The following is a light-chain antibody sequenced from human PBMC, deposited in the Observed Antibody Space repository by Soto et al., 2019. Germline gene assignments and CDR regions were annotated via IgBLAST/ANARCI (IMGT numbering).Light chain of an antibody. CDR3: GTWDSSLSIPYV. CDR2: DNN. Sequence: QSVLTQPPSVSAAPGQKVTISCSGSTSSIGSNYVSWYQQLPGTAPKLLIYDNNKRPSGIPDRFSGSKSGTSATLGITGLQTGDEADYYCGTWDSSLSIPYVFGTGTKVTVL. J-gene: IGLJ1*01. V-gene: IGLV1-51*01. CDR1: TSSIGSNY.